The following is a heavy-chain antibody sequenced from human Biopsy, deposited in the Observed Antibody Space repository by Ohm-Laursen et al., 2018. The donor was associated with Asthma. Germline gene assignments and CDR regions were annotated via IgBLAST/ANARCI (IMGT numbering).Heavy chain of an antibody. CDR2: ISAYNGNT. D-gene: IGHD1-26*01. J-gene: IGHJ4*02. V-gene: IGHV1-18*04. Sequence: SVTVACKASGYTFTSYGISWARQDPRQGSGWMGCISAYNGNTNYAQKLQGRVTMTTDTSTSTAYMELRSLRSDDTAVYYCARDGPVGAPSDYWGQGTLVTVSS. CDR1: GYTFTSYG. CDR3: ARDGPVGAPSDY.